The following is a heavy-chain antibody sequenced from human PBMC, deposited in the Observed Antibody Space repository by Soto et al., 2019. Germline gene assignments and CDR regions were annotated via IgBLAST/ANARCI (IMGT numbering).Heavy chain of an antibody. Sequence: PSETLSLTCTVSGASISTYYWSWIRQPPGKGLEWIGYIYYSGTTNYNPSLMSRVTLSLDTSKSHFSLKLRSVTAADTAVYYCARGQGFLWFDPWGQGSLVTVSS. CDR1: GASISTYY. CDR3: ARGQGFLWFDP. CDR2: IYYSGTT. J-gene: IGHJ5*02. V-gene: IGHV4-59*01.